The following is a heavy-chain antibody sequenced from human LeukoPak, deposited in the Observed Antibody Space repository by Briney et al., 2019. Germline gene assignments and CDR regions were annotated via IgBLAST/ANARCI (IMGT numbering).Heavy chain of an antibody. D-gene: IGHD4-23*01. CDR2: IKSKTDNETT. CDR1: GFTFSSDW. V-gene: IGHV3-15*01. J-gene: IGHJ6*03. Sequence: GGSLRLSCAASGFTFSSDWMSWVRQAPGKGLEWVGRIKSKTDNETTDYAATVKGRFTFSKDDSKNTFYLQMNSLKTEYTAVYYCTTDPRWEGLPYYMDVWGKGTTVTVSS. CDR3: TTDPRWEGLPYYMDV.